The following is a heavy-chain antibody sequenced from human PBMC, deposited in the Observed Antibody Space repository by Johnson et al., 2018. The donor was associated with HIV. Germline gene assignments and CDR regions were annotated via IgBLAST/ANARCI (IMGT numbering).Heavy chain of an antibody. Sequence: VQLVESGGGVVQPGRSLRLSCAASGFTFSRYAMHWVRQAPGKGLEWVAVISYDGSNKYYADSVKGPFTISRDNSKNTLDLQMNRLRAQDTAVYYCARDWEGYAFDIWGQGTMVTVSS. D-gene: IGHD1-26*01. CDR3: ARDWEGYAFDI. V-gene: IGHV3-30-3*01. J-gene: IGHJ3*02. CDR2: ISYDGSNK. CDR1: GFTFSRYA.